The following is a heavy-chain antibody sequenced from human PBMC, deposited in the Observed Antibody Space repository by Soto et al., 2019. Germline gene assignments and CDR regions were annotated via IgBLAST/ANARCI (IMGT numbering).Heavy chain of an antibody. J-gene: IGHJ5*02. CDR3: ARGGIVRGVIIPFDP. V-gene: IGHV1-46*01. D-gene: IGHD3-10*02. CDR2: INPSGGST. CDR1: GYTFTSDY. Sequence: QVQLVQSGAEVNKPGASVKGSCKASGYTFTSDYMHWVRQAPGQGLEWMGIINPSGGSTSYAQKFQGRVTMARDTSPGTVYMERSSLRSEYTAVYYCARGGIVRGVIIPFDPWGQGALVTVSS.